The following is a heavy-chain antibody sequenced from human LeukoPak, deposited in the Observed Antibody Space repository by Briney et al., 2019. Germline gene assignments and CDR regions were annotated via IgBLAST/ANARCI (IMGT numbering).Heavy chain of an antibody. Sequence: GGSLRLSCAASGFTFSSYAMSWVRQAPGKGLEWVSAVSGSGGSTYYADSVKGRFTISRDNSKNTLYLQMNSLRAEDTAVYYCAKDILTGYPSSLTFDYWGQGTLVTVSS. J-gene: IGHJ4*02. CDR1: GFTFSSYA. D-gene: IGHD3-9*01. CDR3: AKDILTGYPSSLTFDY. CDR2: VSGSGGST. V-gene: IGHV3-23*01.